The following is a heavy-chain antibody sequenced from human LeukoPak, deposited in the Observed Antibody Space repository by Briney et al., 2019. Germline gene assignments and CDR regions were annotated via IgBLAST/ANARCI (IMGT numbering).Heavy chain of an antibody. D-gene: IGHD6-19*01. J-gene: IGHJ4*02. CDR2: ISSGGST. CDR1: RFTISSNY. CDR3: ARGLYSSGWYFDY. V-gene: IGHV3-66*01. Sequence: GGSLTLSCAASRFTISSNYMSCVRQAPGKGLDWVSVISSGGSTYYSDSVKGRFTISRYNSKNTLYLQMNTLRAEDTAVYYCARGLYSSGWYFDYWGQGTLVTVSS.